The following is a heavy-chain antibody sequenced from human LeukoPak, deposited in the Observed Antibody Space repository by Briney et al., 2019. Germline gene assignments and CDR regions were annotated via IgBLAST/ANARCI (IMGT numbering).Heavy chain of an antibody. CDR3: ARRSSGYYAWVFDY. CDR1: GFTFSDYY. Sequence: GGSLRLSCAASGFTFSDYYMSWIRQAPGRGLEWVSSISSSDNTIYYADSVKGRFTISRDNAKNSLYLQMNSLRVENTAVYYCARRSSGYYAWVFDYWGQGTLVTVSS. V-gene: IGHV3-11*01. CDR2: ISSSDNTI. D-gene: IGHD3-22*01. J-gene: IGHJ4*02.